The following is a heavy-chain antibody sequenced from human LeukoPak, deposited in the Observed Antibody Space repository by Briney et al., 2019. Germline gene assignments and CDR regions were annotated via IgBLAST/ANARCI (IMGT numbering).Heavy chain of an antibody. CDR3: ASSGAAAAGTFDY. CDR2: INPNSGGT. V-gene: IGHV1-2*06. J-gene: IGHJ4*02. CDR1: GYTFTGYY. Sequence: ASVKVSCKASGYTFTGYYMHWVRQAPGQELEWMGRINPNSGGTNYAQKFQGRVTMTRDTSISTAYMELSRLRSDDTAVYYCASSGAAAAGTFDYWGQGTLVTVSS. D-gene: IGHD6-13*01.